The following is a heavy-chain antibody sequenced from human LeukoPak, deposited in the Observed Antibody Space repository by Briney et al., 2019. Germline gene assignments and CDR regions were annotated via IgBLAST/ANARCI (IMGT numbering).Heavy chain of an antibody. CDR1: GGSISSGGYS. V-gene: IGHV4-30-2*01. D-gene: IGHD2-2*03. CDR2: IYHSGST. CDR3: ARDSGYCSSTSCYNWFDP. J-gene: IGHJ5*02. Sequence: PSETLSLTCAVSGGSISSGGYSWRWIRQPPGKGLEWIGYIYHSGSTYYNPSLKSRVTISVDRSKNQFSLKLSSVTAADTAVYYCARDSGYCSSTSCYNWFDPWGQGTLVTVSS.